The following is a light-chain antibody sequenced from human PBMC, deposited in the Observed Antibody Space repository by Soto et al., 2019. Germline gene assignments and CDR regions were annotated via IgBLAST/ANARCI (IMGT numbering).Light chain of an antibody. V-gene: IGKV3-20*01. CDR3: QQYGGSPTP. CDR1: QSVTTR. J-gene: IGKJ5*01. Sequence: IVLTQSPGTLSLSPGERVTLSCRASQSVTTRLAWYQHKPGQAPTLLMSGASNRASGVPVRFSGSGSGTDFTPTKATLDPEDFALFYCQQYGGSPTPFGRGTRLEIK. CDR2: GAS.